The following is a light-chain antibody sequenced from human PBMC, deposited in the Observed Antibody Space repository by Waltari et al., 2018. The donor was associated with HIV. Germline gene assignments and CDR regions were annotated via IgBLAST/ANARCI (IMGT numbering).Light chain of an antibody. CDR1: SSNIGTGYD. J-gene: IGLJ3*02. Sequence: QSVVTQPPSVSGAPGQRVTISCTGSSSNIGTGYDVHWYQQLPGTAPKLLIYGNNHRPSGVPDRFAGSKSGYSASLAITGLQAEDEADYYCQTFDSSLSGPVFGGGTKLTVL. CDR2: GNN. CDR3: QTFDSSLSGPV. V-gene: IGLV1-40*01.